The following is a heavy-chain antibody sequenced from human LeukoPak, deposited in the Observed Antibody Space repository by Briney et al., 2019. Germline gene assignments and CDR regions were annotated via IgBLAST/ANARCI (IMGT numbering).Heavy chain of an antibody. CDR1: GGSFSGYY. D-gene: IGHD3-10*01. V-gene: IGHV4-34*01. CDR3: ARGRGDY. Sequence: PSETLSLTCAVYGGSFSGYYWSWIRQPPGKGLEWIGEINHSGSTNYNPSLKDRVTISVDTSKNQFSLKLSSVTAADTAVYYCARGRGDYWGQGTLVTVSS. J-gene: IGHJ4*02. CDR2: INHSGST.